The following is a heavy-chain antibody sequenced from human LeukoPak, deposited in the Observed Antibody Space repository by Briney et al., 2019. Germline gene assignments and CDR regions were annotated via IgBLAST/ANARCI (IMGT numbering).Heavy chain of an antibody. CDR3: ARGSFGSGSYWVDY. CDR2: MNPNSGNT. CDR1: GYTFTSYD. D-gene: IGHD3-10*01. Sequence: GASVKVSCKASGYTFTSYDINWVRQATGQGLEWMGWMNPNSGNTGYAQKFQGRVTITRNTSISTAYMELSSLRSEDTAVYYCARGSFGSGSYWVDYWGQGTLVTVSS. J-gene: IGHJ4*02. V-gene: IGHV1-8*01.